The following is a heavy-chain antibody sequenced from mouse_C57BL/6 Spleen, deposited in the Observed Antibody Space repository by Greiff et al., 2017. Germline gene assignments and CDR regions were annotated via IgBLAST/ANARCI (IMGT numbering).Heavy chain of an antibody. Sequence: QVQLQQSGPGLVQPSQSLSITCTVSGFSLTSYGVHWVRQSPGKGLEWLGVIWSGGSTDYNAAFISSLSISKDNSKSQVFFKMNSLQADDTAIYYCARDPHYYGTSYAMDYWGQGTSVTVSS. CDR3: ARDPHYYGTSYAMDY. J-gene: IGHJ4*01. CDR1: GFSLTSYG. CDR2: IWSGGST. V-gene: IGHV2-2*01. D-gene: IGHD1-1*01.